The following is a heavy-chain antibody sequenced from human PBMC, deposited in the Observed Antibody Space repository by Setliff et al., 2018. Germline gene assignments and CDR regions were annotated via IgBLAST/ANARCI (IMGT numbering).Heavy chain of an antibody. J-gene: IGHJ5*02. D-gene: IGHD3-22*01. V-gene: IGHV4-39*01. Sequence: SETLSLTCTVSGGSISSSSYYWGWIRRPPGKGLEWIGSIYYSGSTYYNPSLKSRVTISVDTSKNQFSLKLSSVTAADTAVYYCARLGSARYDSSGYYPDNWFDPWGRGTLVTVSS. CDR3: ARLGSARYDSSGYYPDNWFDP. CDR2: IYYSGST. CDR1: GGSISSSSYY.